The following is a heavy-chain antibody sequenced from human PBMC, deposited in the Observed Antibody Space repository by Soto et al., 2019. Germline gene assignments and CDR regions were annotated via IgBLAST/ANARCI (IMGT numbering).Heavy chain of an antibody. CDR1: GFTFSSYS. Sequence: GGSLRLSCAASGFTFSSYSMNWVRQAPGKGLEWVSSISSSSSYIYYADSVKGRFTISRDNAKNSLYLQMNSLRAEDTAVYYCARDPPRYSRSKDGTDYWGQGTLVTVSS. V-gene: IGHV3-21*01. CDR3: ARDPPRYSRSKDGTDY. J-gene: IGHJ4*02. D-gene: IGHD6-13*01. CDR2: ISSSSSYI.